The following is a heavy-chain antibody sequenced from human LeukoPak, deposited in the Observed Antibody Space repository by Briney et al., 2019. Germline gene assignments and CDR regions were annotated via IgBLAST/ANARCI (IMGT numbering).Heavy chain of an antibody. V-gene: IGHV3-9*03. J-gene: IGHJ4*02. Sequence: GGSLRLSCAASGFTFSSYAMHWVRQAPGKGLEWVSGISWNSGSIGYADSVKGRFTISRDNAKNSLYLQMNSLRAEDMALYYCAKASGLGVDTAMDYFDYWGQGTLVTVSS. CDR3: AKASGLGVDTAMDYFDY. CDR2: ISWNSGSI. CDR1: GFTFSSYA. D-gene: IGHD5-18*01.